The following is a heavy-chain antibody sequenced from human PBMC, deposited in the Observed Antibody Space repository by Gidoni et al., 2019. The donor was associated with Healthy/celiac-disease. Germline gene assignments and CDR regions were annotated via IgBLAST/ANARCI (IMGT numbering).Heavy chain of an antibody. CDR2: IIPIFGTA. D-gene: IGHD3-9*01. J-gene: IGHJ4*02. CDR3: ARDLTPISYSTPLSYFDY. V-gene: IGHV1-69*01. CDR1: GGTFSSYA. Sequence: QVQLVQSGAEVKKPGSSVKVSCKASGGTFSSYAISWVRQAPGQGLEWMGGIIPIFGTANYAQKFQGRVTITADESTSTAYMELSSLRSEDTAVYYCARDLTPISYSTPLSYFDYWGQGTLVTVSS.